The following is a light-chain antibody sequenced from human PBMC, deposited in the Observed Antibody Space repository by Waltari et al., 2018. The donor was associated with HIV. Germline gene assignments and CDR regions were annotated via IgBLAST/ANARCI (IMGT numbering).Light chain of an antibody. V-gene: IGLV3-21*04. CDR3: QVWDDIIGPYVV. CDR1: NIEDKT. CDR2: YND. J-gene: IGLJ3*02. Sequence: YVLTQPPSVSVAPGEAARISCGGNNIEDKTVHGYQQKPGQAPVLVIYYNDDRPSGIPERFSCSNSQNTATLTISRVEAGDEADYYCQVWDDIIGPYVVFGGGTKLTVL.